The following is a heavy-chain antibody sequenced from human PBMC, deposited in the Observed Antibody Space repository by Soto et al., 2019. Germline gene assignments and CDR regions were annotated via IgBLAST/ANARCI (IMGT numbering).Heavy chain of an antibody. J-gene: IGHJ4*02. D-gene: IGHD4-17*01. CDR1: GYTFTSYV. CDR2: ISAYSGKT. CDR3: ARKNDYGDFDY. Sequence: QVRLGQSGAEVKKPGASVKVSCKASGYTFTSYVIIWVRQSPGQGLEWMGWISAYSGKTNYAQKLQGRVTMTKDTSTSTAYMDLRSLRSDDTAVYYCARKNDYGDFDYWGQGTLVTVSS. V-gene: IGHV1-18*01.